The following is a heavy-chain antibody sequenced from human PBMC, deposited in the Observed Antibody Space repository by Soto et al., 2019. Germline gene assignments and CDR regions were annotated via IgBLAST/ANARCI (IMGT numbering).Heavy chain of an antibody. J-gene: IGHJ5*02. D-gene: IGHD3-10*01. CDR3: ATDSAGRGPFDP. Sequence: SETLSLTCTISGGSFGTNYWSWIRQAPGKGLEWIGYTYHTGSTKYNPSLKSRATISVDTSKNQFSLTLTSAAAADTAVYYCATDSAGRGPFDPWGQGILVTVS. V-gene: IGHV4-59*13. CDR1: GGSFGTNY. CDR2: TYHTGST.